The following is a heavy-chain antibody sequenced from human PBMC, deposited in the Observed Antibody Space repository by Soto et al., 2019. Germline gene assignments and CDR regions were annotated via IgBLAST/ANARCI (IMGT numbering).Heavy chain of an antibody. CDR1: GGSISSGGYY. CDR3: ARANPEGWDGSYPVDY. V-gene: IGHV4-31*03. J-gene: IGHJ4*02. Sequence: QVQLQESGPGLVKPSQTLSLTCTVSGGSISSGGYYWSWIRQHPGKGLEWIGYIYYSGSTYYNPSLKSRVTISVDTSKNQFSLKLSSVTAADTAVYYCARANPEGWDGSYPVDYWGQGTLVTVSS. D-gene: IGHD1-26*01. CDR2: IYYSGST.